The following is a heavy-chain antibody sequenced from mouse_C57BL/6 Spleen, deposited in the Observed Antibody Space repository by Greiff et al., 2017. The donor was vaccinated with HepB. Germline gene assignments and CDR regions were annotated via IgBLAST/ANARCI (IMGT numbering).Heavy chain of an antibody. J-gene: IGHJ3*01. Sequence: QVQLQQPGAELVMPGASVKLSCKASGYTFTSYWMHWVKQRPGQGLEWIGEIDPSDSYTNYNQKFKGKSTLTVDKSSSTAYMQLSSLTSEDSAVYDCARGHCGSMGVFAYWGQGTLVTVSA. V-gene: IGHV1-69*01. CDR3: ARGHCGSMGVFAY. CDR1: GYTFTSYW. D-gene: IGHD1-1*01. CDR2: IDPSDSYT.